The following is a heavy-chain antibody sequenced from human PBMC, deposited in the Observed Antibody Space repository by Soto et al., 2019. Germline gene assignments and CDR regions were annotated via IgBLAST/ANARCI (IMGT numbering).Heavy chain of an antibody. CDR1: GYSFTSYW. D-gene: IGHD6-6*01. J-gene: IGHJ6*02. CDR2: IYPGDSDT. V-gene: IGHV5-51*01. Sequence: VESLKISCNGSGYSFTSYWIGWVRQMPWKGLEWMGIIYPGDSDTRYSPSFQGQVTISADKSISTAYLQWSSLKASDTAMYYCAREGVLEYSSSRDYYYGMDVWGQGTTVTVSS. CDR3: AREGVLEYSSSRDYYYGMDV.